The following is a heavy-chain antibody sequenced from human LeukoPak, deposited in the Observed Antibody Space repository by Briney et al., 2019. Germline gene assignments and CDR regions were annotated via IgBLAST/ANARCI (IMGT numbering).Heavy chain of an antibody. V-gene: IGHV4-59*01. CDR2: IYYSGST. CDR3: ARVSGSYHNWFDP. J-gene: IGHJ5*02. CDR1: GGSISSYY. D-gene: IGHD3-10*01. Sequence: PSETLSLTCTVSGGSISSYYWSWIRQPPGKGLEWIGYIYYSGSTYYNPSLKSRVTISVDTSKNQFSLKLSSVTAADTAVYYCARVSGSYHNWFDPWGQGTLVTVSS.